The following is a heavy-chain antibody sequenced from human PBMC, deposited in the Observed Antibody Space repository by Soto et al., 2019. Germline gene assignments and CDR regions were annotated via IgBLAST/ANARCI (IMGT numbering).Heavy chain of an antibody. CDR1: GYSFTSYW. J-gene: IGHJ6*04. V-gene: IGHV5-51*01. Sequence: GESLKISCKGSGYSFTSYWIGWVRQMPGKGLEWMGIIYPGDSDTRYSPSFQGQVTISADKSISTAYLQWSSLKASDTAMYYCARGAGYYDFWSGYSSDDFLDVWGKGTTVTVSS. CDR3: ARGAGYYDFWSGYSSDDFLDV. CDR2: IYPGDSDT. D-gene: IGHD3-3*01.